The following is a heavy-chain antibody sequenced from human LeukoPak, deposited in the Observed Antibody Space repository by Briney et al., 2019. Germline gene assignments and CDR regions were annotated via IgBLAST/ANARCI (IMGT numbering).Heavy chain of an antibody. J-gene: IGHJ6*03. Sequence: GGSLRLSCAASGFTFSSYAMSWVRQAPGKGLEWVSAISGRGGSTYYADSVKGRFTISRDNSKNTLYLQMNSLRAEDTAVYYCAKESGGRSYYYYYMDVWGKGTTVTVSS. CDR2: ISGRGGST. D-gene: IGHD2-15*01. CDR3: AKESGGRSYYYYYMDV. CDR1: GFTFSSYA. V-gene: IGHV3-23*01.